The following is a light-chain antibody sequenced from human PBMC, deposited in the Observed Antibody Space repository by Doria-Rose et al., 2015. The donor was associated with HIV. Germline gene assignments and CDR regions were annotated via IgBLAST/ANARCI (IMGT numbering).Light chain of an antibody. CDR3: QSYDSRLSVYV. V-gene: IGLV1-40*01. CDR1: SSNIGAGFD. J-gene: IGLJ1*01. CDR2: GTT. Sequence: QPVLTQPPSVSGAPGQRVAISCTGSSSNIGAGFDVNWYQQFPGTAPKLLIHGTTKRPSGVHARFSGSKSGTSASLAISGLRAEDEADYYCQSYDSRLSVYVFGTGTKVTVL.